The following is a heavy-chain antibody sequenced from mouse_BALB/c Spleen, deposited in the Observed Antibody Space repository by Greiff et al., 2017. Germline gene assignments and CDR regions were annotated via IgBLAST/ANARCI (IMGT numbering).Heavy chain of an antibody. V-gene: IGHV2-6-7*01. J-gene: IGHJ4*01. D-gene: IGHD6-5*01. CDR1: GFSLTGYG. CDR3: ARERAYGYDAMDY. CDR2: IWGDGST. Sequence: VKLMESGPGLVAPSQSLSITCTVSGFSLTGYGVNWVRQPPGKGLEWLGMIWGDGSTDYNSALKSRLSISKDNSKSQVFLKMNSLQTDDTARYYCARERAYGYDAMDYWGQGTSVTVSS.